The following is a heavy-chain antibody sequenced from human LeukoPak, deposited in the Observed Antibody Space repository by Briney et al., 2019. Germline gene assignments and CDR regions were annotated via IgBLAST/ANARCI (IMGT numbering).Heavy chain of an antibody. Sequence: GRSLRLSCAASGFTFSSYGMNWVRQAPGKGLEWVAVIWYDGSNKYYADSVKGRFTISRDNSKNTLYLQMNSLRAEDTAVYYCARDISGPVVSAFDIWGPGTMVSVSS. D-gene: IGHD7-27*01. CDR1: GFTFSSYG. CDR2: IWYDGSNK. CDR3: ARDISGPVVSAFDI. J-gene: IGHJ3*02. V-gene: IGHV3-33*01.